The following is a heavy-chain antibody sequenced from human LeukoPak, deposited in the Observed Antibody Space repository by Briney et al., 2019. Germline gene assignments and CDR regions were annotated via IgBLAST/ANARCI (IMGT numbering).Heavy chain of an antibody. CDR1: GYTFTSYG. V-gene: IGHV1-18*01. J-gene: IGHJ3*02. CDR2: ISAYNGNT. CDR3: AVYSSSSRLSFGSGWYLDDAFDI. Sequence: GASVKVSCKASGYTFTSYGISWVRQAPGQGLEWMGWISAYNGNTNYAQKLQGRVTMTTDTSTSTAYMELRSLRSDDTAVYYCAVYSSSSRLSFGSGWYLDDAFDIWGQGTMVTVSS. D-gene: IGHD6-6*01.